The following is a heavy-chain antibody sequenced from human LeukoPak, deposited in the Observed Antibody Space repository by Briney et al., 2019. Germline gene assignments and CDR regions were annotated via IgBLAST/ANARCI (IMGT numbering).Heavy chain of an antibody. CDR1: GFTFSTYT. Sequence: GGSLRLPCAASGFTFSTYTMNWVRQAPGKGLEWVSSITISNRYIYYADSVKGRFTISRDNAKNSLFLHMNSLRAEDTAVYYCAREDASGSYYRSLDYWGQGTLVTVSS. D-gene: IGHD3-10*01. CDR3: AREDASGSYYRSLDY. J-gene: IGHJ4*02. V-gene: IGHV3-21*01. CDR2: ITISNRYI.